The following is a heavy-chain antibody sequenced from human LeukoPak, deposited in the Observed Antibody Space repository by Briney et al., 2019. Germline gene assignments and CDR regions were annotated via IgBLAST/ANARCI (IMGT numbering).Heavy chain of an antibody. Sequence: PSETLSLTCTVSGGSISSYYWSWIRQPPGKGLEWIGYIYYSGSTNYNPSLKSRVTISVDTSKNQFSLKLSSVTAADTAVYYCARGGGYDPFDYWGQGTLVTASS. V-gene: IGHV4-59*08. CDR1: GGSISSYY. CDR3: ARGGGYDPFDY. D-gene: IGHD5-12*01. J-gene: IGHJ4*02. CDR2: IYYSGST.